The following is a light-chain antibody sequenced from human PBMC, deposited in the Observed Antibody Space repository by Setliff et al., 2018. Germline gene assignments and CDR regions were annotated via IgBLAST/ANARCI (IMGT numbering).Light chain of an antibody. CDR3: NSYAGSSTYV. V-gene: IGLV2-14*03. Sequence: QSALTQPASVSGSPGQSITISCTGTTSDVGRYNYVSWYQQHPGKAPKLMIYDVNNRPSGVSNRFSGSKSGNTASLTISGLQPEDEADYYCNSYAGSSTYVFGTGTKVTVL. J-gene: IGLJ1*01. CDR2: DVN. CDR1: TSDVGRYNY.